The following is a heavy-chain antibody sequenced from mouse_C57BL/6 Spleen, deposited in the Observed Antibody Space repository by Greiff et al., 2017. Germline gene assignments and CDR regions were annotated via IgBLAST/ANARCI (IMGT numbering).Heavy chain of an antibody. J-gene: IGHJ1*03. V-gene: IGHV10-1*01. CDR2: IRSKSNNYAT. CDR1: GFSFNTYA. Sequence: DVQLQESGGGLVQPKGSLKLSCAASGFSFNTYAMNWVRQAPGKGLEWVARIRSKSNNYATYYADSVKDRFTISRDDSESMLYLQMNNLKTEDTAMYYCVRHEDYDGYFDVWGTGTTVTVSS. D-gene: IGHD2-4*01. CDR3: VRHEDYDGYFDV.